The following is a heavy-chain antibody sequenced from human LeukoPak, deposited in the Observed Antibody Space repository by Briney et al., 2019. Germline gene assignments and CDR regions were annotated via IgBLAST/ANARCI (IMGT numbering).Heavy chain of an antibody. CDR1: GGSISSYY. CDR2: IYSNGTT. V-gene: IGHV4-59*08. J-gene: IGHJ4*02. D-gene: IGHD1-1*01. CDR3: ARNGTWNYVDY. Sequence: PSETLSLTCTVSGGSISSYYWSWVRQAPGKGLEWIGYIYSNGTTNYIPSLTTRLTISVDTSKNQFSLRLSSVTAADTAVYYCARNGTWNYVDYWGQGTLVTVSS.